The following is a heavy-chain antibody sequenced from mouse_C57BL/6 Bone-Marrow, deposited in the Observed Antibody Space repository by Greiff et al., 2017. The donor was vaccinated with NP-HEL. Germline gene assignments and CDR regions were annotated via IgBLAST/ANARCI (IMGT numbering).Heavy chain of an antibody. Sequence: LQQSGAELASPGASVTLSCKASGYTFTDHIMNWVNKRPGQGLEWIGRIYPVSGETNYNQQFMGKATFSVDRSSSTVYMVLNSLTSEDPAVYDCGRTGTEDSYAMDYWGQGTSVTVSS. J-gene: IGHJ4*01. CDR3: GRTGTEDSYAMDY. CDR2: IYPVSGET. V-gene: IGHV1-11*01. D-gene: IGHD4-1*01. CDR1: GYTFTDHI.